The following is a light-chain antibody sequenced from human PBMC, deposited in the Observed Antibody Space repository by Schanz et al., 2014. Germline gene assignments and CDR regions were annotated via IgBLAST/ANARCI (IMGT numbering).Light chain of an antibody. CDR2: GAS. J-gene: IGKJ1*01. Sequence: EIVLTQSPGTLSLSPGERATLSCRASQSVHRNYLAWHQQKPGQAPRLLMYGASTRATGIPDRFSGSGSGTDFTLTISSLQPEDFATYYCQQSYSMPRTFGHGTKVEI. CDR3: QQSYSMPRT. V-gene: IGKV3-20*01. CDR1: QSVHRNY.